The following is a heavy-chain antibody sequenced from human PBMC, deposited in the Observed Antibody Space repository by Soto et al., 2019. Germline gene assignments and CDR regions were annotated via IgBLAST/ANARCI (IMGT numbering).Heavy chain of an antibody. Sequence: GGSLRLSCAASGFTFSSYARSWVRQAPGKGLEWVSAISGSGGSTYYADSVKGRFTISRDNSKNTLYLQMNSLRAEDTAVYYCAKVGANYYYYGMDVWGQGTTVTVSS. CDR3: AKVGANYYYYGMDV. V-gene: IGHV3-23*01. CDR2: ISGSGGST. J-gene: IGHJ6*02. CDR1: GFTFSSYA.